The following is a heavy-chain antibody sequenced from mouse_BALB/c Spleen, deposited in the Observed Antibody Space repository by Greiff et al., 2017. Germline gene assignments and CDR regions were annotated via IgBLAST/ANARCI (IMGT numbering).Heavy chain of an antibody. CDR2: INPDSSTI. Sequence: DVKLQESGGGLVQPGGSLKLSCAASGFDFSRYWMSWVRQAPGKGLEWIGEINPDSSTINYTPSLKDKFIISRDNAKNTLYLQMSKVRSEDTALYYCARTTMITTRAWFAYWGQGTLVTVSA. D-gene: IGHD2-4*01. J-gene: IGHJ3*01. V-gene: IGHV4-1*02. CDR1: GFDFSRYW. CDR3: ARTTMITTRAWFAY.